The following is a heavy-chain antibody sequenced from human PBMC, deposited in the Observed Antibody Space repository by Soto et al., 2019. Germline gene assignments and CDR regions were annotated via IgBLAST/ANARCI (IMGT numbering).Heavy chain of an antibody. Sequence: QVQLVQSGAEVKKPGASVKVSCKASGYTFTSYGISWVRQAPGQGLEWMGWISAYNGNTNYAQKLQGRVTMTTDTSSSTAYMELRSLRSDDTAVYYCARDSPNYYDSSGYYSGAEYFQHWGQGTLVTVSS. CDR1: GYTFTSYG. V-gene: IGHV1-18*01. D-gene: IGHD3-22*01. CDR3: ARDSPNYYDSSGYYSGAEYFQH. J-gene: IGHJ1*01. CDR2: ISAYNGNT.